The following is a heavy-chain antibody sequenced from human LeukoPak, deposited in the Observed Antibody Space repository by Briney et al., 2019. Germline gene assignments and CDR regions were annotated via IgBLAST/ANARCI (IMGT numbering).Heavy chain of an antibody. CDR2: MYYSGST. Sequence: RTSETLSLTCTVSGGSISSYYWSWIRQPPGKGLEWIGYMYYSGSTNYNPSLKSRVTISVDMSKNQVSLKLSSVTAADTAVYYCARDYYDSSGYYPWGQGTLVTVSS. J-gene: IGHJ5*02. CDR3: ARDYYDSSGYYP. V-gene: IGHV4-59*12. D-gene: IGHD3-22*01. CDR1: GGSISSYY.